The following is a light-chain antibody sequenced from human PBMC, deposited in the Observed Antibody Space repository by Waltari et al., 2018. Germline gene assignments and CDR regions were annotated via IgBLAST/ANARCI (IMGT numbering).Light chain of an antibody. Sequence: QSVLTQPPSVSAASGQKVTIPCPGSPPNLGNNYVSCYQQFPGTAPKLLIYEDSERPSGIPGRFSGSKSGTSATLDITGLQAGDEADYYCGTWDSSLSGAVFGGGTHLTVL. CDR3: GTWDSSLSGAV. V-gene: IGLV1-51*01. J-gene: IGLJ7*01. CDR2: EDS. CDR1: PPNLGNNY.